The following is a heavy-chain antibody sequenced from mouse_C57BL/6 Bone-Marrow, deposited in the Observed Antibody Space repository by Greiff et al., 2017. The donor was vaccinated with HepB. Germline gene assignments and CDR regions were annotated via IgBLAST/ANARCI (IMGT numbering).Heavy chain of an antibody. D-gene: IGHD4-1*01. Sequence: EVQLQQSGPGLVKPSQSLSLTCSVTGYSISSGYYWNWIRQFPGNKLEWMGYISYDGSNNYNPSLKNRISITRDTSKNQFFLKLNSVTTEDTATYYCARDWEETYWGQGTLVTVSA. CDR2: ISYDGSN. CDR1: GYSISSGYY. V-gene: IGHV3-6*01. CDR3: ARDWEETY. J-gene: IGHJ3*01.